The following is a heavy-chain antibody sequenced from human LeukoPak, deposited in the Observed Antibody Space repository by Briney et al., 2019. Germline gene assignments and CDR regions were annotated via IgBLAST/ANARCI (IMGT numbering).Heavy chain of an antibody. CDR1: GYTFTGYY. V-gene: IGHV1-2*02. D-gene: IGHD3-22*01. J-gene: IGHJ4*02. CDR3: ARAGDYYDSSGYCFDY. CDR2: INPNSGGT. Sequence: ASVKVSCKASGYTFTGYYMHWVRQAPGQGLEWVGWINPNSGGTNYAQKFQGRVTMTRDTSISTAYMELSRLRFDDTAVYYCARAGDYYDSSGYCFDYWGQGTLVTVSS.